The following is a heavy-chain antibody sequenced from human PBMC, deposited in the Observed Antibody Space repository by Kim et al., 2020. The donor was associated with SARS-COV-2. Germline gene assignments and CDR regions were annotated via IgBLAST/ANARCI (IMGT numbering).Heavy chain of an antibody. Sequence: GESLKISCKGSGYSFNSYWISWVRQMPGKGLEWMGRIDPSDSYTNYSPSFQGHVTISADKSISTAYLQWSSLKASDTAMYYCARHVRDYYVMDVWGQGTTVTVSS. J-gene: IGHJ6*02. CDR3: ARHVRDYYVMDV. CDR2: IDPSDSYT. V-gene: IGHV5-10-1*01. CDR1: GYSFNSYW.